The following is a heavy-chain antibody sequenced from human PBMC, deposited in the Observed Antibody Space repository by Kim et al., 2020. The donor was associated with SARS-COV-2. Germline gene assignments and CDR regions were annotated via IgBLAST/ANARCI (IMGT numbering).Heavy chain of an antibody. CDR3: AKLTTFSCSGRNCFSGFDP. J-gene: IGHJ5*02. D-gene: IGHD2-15*01. V-gene: IGHV1-18*01. Sequence: ASVKVSCKASGYTFITYGFGWARQAPGQGLEWMGWISPDNGDTIYEQKFQGRVSMTTDTSTSTAFLELRSLRSDDTAVYYCAKLTTFSCSGRNCFSGFDPWGQGALVTVST. CDR1: GYTFITYG. CDR2: ISPDNGDT.